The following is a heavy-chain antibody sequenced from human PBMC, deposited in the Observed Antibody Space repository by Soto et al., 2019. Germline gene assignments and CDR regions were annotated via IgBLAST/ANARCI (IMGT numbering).Heavy chain of an antibody. Sequence: QVQLQESGPGLVKPSQTLSLTCTVSGGSITSGGYYWSWIRQHPGKRLEWIGYIYYSGFTYYNPSLRSRVTISEATAKNQFSLKPSSVTAADTAVYYCARSVSPWGEGALVTVSS. CDR2: IYYSGFT. J-gene: IGHJ5*02. V-gene: IGHV4-31*03. CDR1: GGSITSGGYY. CDR3: ARSVSP.